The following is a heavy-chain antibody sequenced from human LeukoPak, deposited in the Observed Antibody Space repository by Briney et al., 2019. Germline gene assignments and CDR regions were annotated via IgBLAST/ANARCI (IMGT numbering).Heavy chain of an antibody. CDR3: ARQNYYRNKQFPFDY. CDR2: INHSGST. CDR1: GGSFSGYY. J-gene: IGHJ4*02. V-gene: IGHV4-34*01. D-gene: IGHD4-11*01. Sequence: SETLSLTCAVYGGSFSGYYWSWLRQPPGKGLEWIGEINHSGSTNYNPSLKSRVTISVDTSKNQFSLKLSSVTAADTAVYYCARQNYYRNKQFPFDYWGQGTLVTVSS.